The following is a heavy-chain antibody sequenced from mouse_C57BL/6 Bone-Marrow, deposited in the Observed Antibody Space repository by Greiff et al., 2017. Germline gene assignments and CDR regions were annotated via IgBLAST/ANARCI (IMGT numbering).Heavy chain of an antibody. J-gene: IGHJ3*01. CDR3: ARGAFYYGYLY. D-gene: IGHD2-2*01. V-gene: IGHV1-64*01. Sequence: QVQLQQPGAELVKPGASVKLSCKASGSTFTSYWMHWVKQRPGQGLEWIGMIHPNSGSTNYNEKFKSKATLTVDKSSSTAYMQLSSLTSEDSAVYYCARGAFYYGYLYWGQGTLVTGSA. CDR1: GSTFTSYW. CDR2: IHPNSGST.